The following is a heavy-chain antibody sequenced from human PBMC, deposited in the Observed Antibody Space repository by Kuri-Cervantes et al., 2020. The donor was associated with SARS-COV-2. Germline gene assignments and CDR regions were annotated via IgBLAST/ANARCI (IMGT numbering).Heavy chain of an antibody. CDR2: IIPIFGTA. Sequence: SVKVSCKASGGTFSSYAISWVRQAPGQGLEWMGGIIPIFGTANYAQKFQGRVTITVDESTSTAYMELSSLRSEDTAVYYCAGLGYCSGGSCYYYYYGMDVWGQGTTVTVSS. CDR3: AGLGYCSGGSCYYYYYGMDV. CDR1: GGTFSSYA. J-gene: IGHJ6*02. V-gene: IGHV1-69*13. D-gene: IGHD2-15*01.